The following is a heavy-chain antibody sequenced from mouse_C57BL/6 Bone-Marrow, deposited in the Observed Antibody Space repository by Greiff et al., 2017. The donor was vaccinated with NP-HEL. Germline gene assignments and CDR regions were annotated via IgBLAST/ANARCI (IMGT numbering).Heavy chain of an antibody. D-gene: IGHD4-1*01. Sequence: QVQLQQSGAELARPGASVKLSCKASGYTFTSYGISWVKQRTGQGLEWIGEIYPRSGNTYYNEKFKGKATLTADKSSSTAYMELRSLTSEDSAVYFSARGLGAWFAYWGQGTLVTVSA. V-gene: IGHV1-81*01. CDR2: IYPRSGNT. CDR3: ARGLGAWFAY. CDR1: GYTFTSYG. J-gene: IGHJ3*01.